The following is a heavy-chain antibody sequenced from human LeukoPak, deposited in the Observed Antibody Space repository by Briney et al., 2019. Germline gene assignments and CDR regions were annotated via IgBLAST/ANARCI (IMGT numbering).Heavy chain of an antibody. Sequence: SETLSLTCAVYGGSFSGYYWSWIRQPPGKGLEWIGEINHSGSTNYNPSLKSRVTISVDTSKNQFSLKLSSVTAADTAVYYCARDHYGGNSLDYWGQGTLVTVSS. CDR1: GGSFSGYY. CDR3: ARDHYGGNSLDY. D-gene: IGHD4-23*01. CDR2: INHSGST. V-gene: IGHV4-34*01. J-gene: IGHJ4*02.